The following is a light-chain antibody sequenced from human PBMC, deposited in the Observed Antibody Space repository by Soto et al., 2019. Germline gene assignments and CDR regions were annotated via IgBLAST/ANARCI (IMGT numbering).Light chain of an antibody. CDR2: EGS. CDR3: CSYAGSSTSL. V-gene: IGLV2-23*01. CDR1: SSDVGSYNL. Sequence: QSALNQPASVSGSPGQSITISCTGTSSDVGSYNLVSWYQHHPGKAPKLMIYEGSKRPSGVSNRFSGSKSGNTASLTISGLQAEDEANYYCCSYAGSSTSLFGGGTKLTVL. J-gene: IGLJ2*01.